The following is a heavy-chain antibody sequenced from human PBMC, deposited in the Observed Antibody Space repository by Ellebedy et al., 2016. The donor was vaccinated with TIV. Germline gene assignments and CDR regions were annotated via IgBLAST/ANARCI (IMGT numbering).Heavy chain of an antibody. V-gene: IGHV3-30-3*01. CDR3: ARDQGDSFWSGHRYYYGMDV. CDR1: GFTFSSYA. J-gene: IGHJ6*02. CDR2: ISYDGSNK. Sequence: GESLKISXAASGFTFSSYAMHWVRQAPGKGLEWVAVISYDGSNKYYADSVKGRFTISRDNSKNTLYLQMNSLRAEDTAVYYCARDQGDSFWSGHRYYYGMDVWGQGTTVTVSS. D-gene: IGHD3-3*01.